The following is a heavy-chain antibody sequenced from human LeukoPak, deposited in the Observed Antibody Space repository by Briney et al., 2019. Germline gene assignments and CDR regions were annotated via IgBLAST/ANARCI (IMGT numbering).Heavy chain of an antibody. V-gene: IGHV4-30-4*08. CDR3: ARVKGSSGYPIQH. Sequence: SETLSLTCTVSGGSISSSRYYWGWIRQPPGKDLEWIGYIYYSGSTYYNPSLKSRVTISVDTSKNQFSLKLSSVTAADTAVYYCARVKGSSGYPIQHWGQGTLVTVSS. J-gene: IGHJ1*01. CDR1: GGSISSSRYY. D-gene: IGHD3-22*01. CDR2: IYYSGST.